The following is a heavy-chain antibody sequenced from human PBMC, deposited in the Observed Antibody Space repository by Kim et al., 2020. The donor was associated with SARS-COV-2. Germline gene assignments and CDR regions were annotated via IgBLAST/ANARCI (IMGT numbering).Heavy chain of an antibody. V-gene: IGHV3-23*01. CDR2: GGYT. D-gene: IGHD1-26*01. CDR3: ANSGNYFDP. J-gene: IGHJ5*02. Sequence: GGYTYYPDSVEGLFTISRDNTKNSLYLQMNSRRAEDTAVYYCANSGNYFDPWGQGTLVTVSS.